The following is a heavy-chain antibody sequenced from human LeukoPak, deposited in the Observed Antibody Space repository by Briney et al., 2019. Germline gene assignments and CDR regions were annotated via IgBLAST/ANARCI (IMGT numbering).Heavy chain of an antibody. CDR2: ISGGGGST. V-gene: IGHV3-23*01. D-gene: IGHD1-26*01. CDR1: GFTFTSYS. Sequence: GGSLRLFCAASGFTFTSYSMNWVRQAPGKGLEWVSTISGGGGSTYYADSVKGRFTISRDNSKNTLYLQVNSLRAEDTAVYYCAKGGKWDVTPFDYWGQGTLVTVSS. J-gene: IGHJ4*02. CDR3: AKGGKWDVTPFDY.